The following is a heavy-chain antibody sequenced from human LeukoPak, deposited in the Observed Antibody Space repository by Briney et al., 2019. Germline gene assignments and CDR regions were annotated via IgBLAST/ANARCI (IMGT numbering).Heavy chain of an antibody. CDR1: GYTFTSYD. D-gene: IGHD4-17*01. Sequence: ASXKVSCKASGYTFTSYDINWVRQATGQGLEWMGWMDPNSGNSEYAQKFQGRVTMTRNTSISTAYMELSGLRSEDTAIYYCARSLTVTTRPAGYWGQGTLVTVSS. V-gene: IGHV1-8*01. CDR3: ARSLTVTTRPAGY. CDR2: MDPNSGNS. J-gene: IGHJ4*02.